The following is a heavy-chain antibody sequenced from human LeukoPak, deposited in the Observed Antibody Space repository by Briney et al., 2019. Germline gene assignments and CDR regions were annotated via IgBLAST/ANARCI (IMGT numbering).Heavy chain of an antibody. CDR1: GGSISSYY. Sequence: SEALSLTCTVSGGSISSYYWSWIRQPPGKGLEWIGYIYYSGSTNYNPSLKSRVTISVDTSKNQFSLKLSSVTAADTAVYYCARATEAHSWRTRYYDYYMDVWGKGTTVTVSS. J-gene: IGHJ6*03. D-gene: IGHD6-13*01. V-gene: IGHV4-59*01. CDR3: ARATEAHSWRTRYYDYYMDV. CDR2: IYYSGST.